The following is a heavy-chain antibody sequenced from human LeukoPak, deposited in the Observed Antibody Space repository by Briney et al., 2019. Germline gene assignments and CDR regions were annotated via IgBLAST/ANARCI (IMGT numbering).Heavy chain of an antibody. V-gene: IGHV1-69*04. D-gene: IGHD1-26*01. CDR1: GYTFTGYY. CDR3: ARDSSGSYRMGLDY. CDR2: IIPILGIA. J-gene: IGHJ4*02. Sequence: GASVKVSCKASGYTFTGYYMHWVRQAPGQGLEWMGRIIPILGIANYAQKFQGRVTITADKSASTAYMELSSLRSEDTAVYYCARDSSGSYRMGLDYWGQGTLVTVSS.